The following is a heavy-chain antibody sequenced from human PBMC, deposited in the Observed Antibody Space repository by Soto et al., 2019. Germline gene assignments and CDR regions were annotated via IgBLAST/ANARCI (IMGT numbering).Heavy chain of an antibody. V-gene: IGHV3-23*01. CDR2: ISGSGSGEIT. J-gene: IGHJ6*02. Sequence: GGSLRLSCAASGFTFSTYGMSWVRQAPGKGLEWVTSISGSGSGEITYYADSVKGRFTISRDNSKNTLYLQMNSLRAEDTDIYYCAKDRTRMEVWRQGTTVTVSS. CDR3: AKDRTRMEV. D-gene: IGHD2-2*01. CDR1: GFTFSTYG.